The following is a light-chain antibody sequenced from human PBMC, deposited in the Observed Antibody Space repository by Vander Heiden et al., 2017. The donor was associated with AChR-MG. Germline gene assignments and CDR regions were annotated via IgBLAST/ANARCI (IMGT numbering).Light chain of an antibody. Sequence: DIQMTQSTSPLSASVGDRVIITSRASQSISNYLNWYHQKPGKAPKLLIYAASSLESGVPSRFSSSGAGTEFTLTISSLQPEDFATYYCQQSYSTPWTFGQGTKVEIK. J-gene: IGKJ1*01. V-gene: IGKV1-39*01. CDR1: QSISNY. CDR3: QQSYSTPWT. CDR2: AAS.